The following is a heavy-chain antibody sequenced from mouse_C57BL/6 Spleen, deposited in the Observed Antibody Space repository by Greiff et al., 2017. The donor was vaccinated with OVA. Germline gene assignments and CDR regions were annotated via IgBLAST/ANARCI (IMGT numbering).Heavy chain of an antibody. J-gene: IGHJ3*01. CDR3: TREGHIYYDYDAWFAY. Sequence: EVQGVESGEGLVKPGGSLKLSCAASGFTFSSYAMSWVRQTPEKRLEWVAYISSGGDYIYYADTVKGRFTISRDNARNTLYLQMSSLKSEDTAMYYCTREGHIYYDYDAWFAYWGQGTLVTVSA. D-gene: IGHD2-4*01. CDR1: GFTFSSYA. CDR2: ISSGGDYI. V-gene: IGHV5-9-1*02.